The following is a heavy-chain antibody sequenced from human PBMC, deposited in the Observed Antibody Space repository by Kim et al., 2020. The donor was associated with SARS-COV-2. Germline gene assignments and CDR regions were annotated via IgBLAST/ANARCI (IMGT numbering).Heavy chain of an antibody. CDR2: IYYSGST. CDR1: GGSISSSSYY. J-gene: IGHJ4*02. CDR3: ARLECHMVRGVIGPFYFDY. V-gene: IGHV4-39*01. Sequence: SETLSLTCTVSGGSISSSSYYWGWIRQPPGKGLEWIGSIYYSGSTYYNPSLKSRVTISVDTSKNQFSLKLSSVTAADTAVYYCARLECHMVRGVIGPFYFDYWGQGTLVTVSS. D-gene: IGHD3-10*01.